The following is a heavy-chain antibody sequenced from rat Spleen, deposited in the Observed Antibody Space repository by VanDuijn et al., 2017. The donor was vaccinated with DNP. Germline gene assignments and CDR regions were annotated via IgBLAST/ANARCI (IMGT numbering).Heavy chain of an antibody. CDR1: GFSLTSYH. CDR3: TRGIGYAMDA. D-gene: IGHD3-6*01. V-gene: IGHV2-43*01. CDR2: IWTGGST. J-gene: IGHJ4*01. Sequence: QVQLKESGPGLVQPSQTLSLACTVSGFSLTSYHVHWVRQPSGKGLEWMGVIWTGGSTEYNSALKSRLSISRDTSKSQVFLKMNSLQTDDTGTYYCTRGIGYAMDAWGQGTSVTVSS.